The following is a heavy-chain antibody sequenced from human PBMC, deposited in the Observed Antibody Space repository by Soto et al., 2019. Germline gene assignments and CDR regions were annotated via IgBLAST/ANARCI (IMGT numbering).Heavy chain of an antibody. CDR3: ATYVQDTLAVAGTSDAFDI. D-gene: IGHD6-19*01. V-gene: IGHV4-59*01. Sequence: ETLSLTCPGSGGSISSYYWSWIPQPPGKGLEWIADIYYSGSTNYSPSLKSRVTISVDTSKNQFSLNLSSVTAEDTAVYFCATYVQDTLAVAGTSDAFDIWGQGTMVTV. J-gene: IGHJ3*02. CDR2: IYYSGST. CDR1: GGSISSYY.